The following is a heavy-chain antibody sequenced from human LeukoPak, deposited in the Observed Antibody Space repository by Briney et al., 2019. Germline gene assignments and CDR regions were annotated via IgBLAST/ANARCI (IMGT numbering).Heavy chain of an antibody. CDR3: ARSPVLYYFDY. V-gene: IGHV4-59*01. CDR2: IHYSENT. CDR1: GGSISSYY. Sequence: PSETLSLTCTVSGGSISSYYWSWIRQPPGKGLEWIGYIHYSENTNYNPSLKSRVTISVDTSQNQFSLKLSSVTAADTAVYYYARSPVLYYFDYWGQGTLVTVSS. J-gene: IGHJ4*02.